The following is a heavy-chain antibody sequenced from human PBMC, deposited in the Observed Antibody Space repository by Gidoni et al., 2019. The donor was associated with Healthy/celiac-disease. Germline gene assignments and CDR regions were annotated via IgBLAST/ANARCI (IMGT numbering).Heavy chain of an antibody. D-gene: IGHD6-19*01. Sequence: EVQLVESGGGLVQPGGSLRLSCAASGFTFSSYDMHWVRQATGKGLEWVSAIGTAGDTYYPGSVKGRFTISRENAKNSLYLQMNSLRAGDTAVYYCARAMPVAGYYYGMDVWGQGTTVTVSS. CDR3: ARAMPVAGYYYGMDV. CDR2: IGTAGDT. V-gene: IGHV3-13*01. J-gene: IGHJ6*02. CDR1: GFTFSSYD.